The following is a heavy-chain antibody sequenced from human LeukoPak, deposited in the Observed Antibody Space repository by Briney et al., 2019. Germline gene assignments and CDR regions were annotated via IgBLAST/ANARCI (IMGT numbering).Heavy chain of an antibody. CDR1: GGTFSSYT. CDR2: IIPILGIA. J-gene: IGHJ6*03. Sequence: SVKVSCKASGGTFSSYTISWERQAPGQGLEWMGRIIPILGIANYAQKFQGRVTITADKSTSTAYMELSSLRSEDTAVYYCARGRKGVTAMVAFYYYYYMDVWGKGTTVTVSS. V-gene: IGHV1-69*02. D-gene: IGHD5-18*01. CDR3: ARGRKGVTAMVAFYYYYYMDV.